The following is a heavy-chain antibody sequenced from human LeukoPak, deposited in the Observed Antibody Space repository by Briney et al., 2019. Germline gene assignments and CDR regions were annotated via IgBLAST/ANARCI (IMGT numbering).Heavy chain of an antibody. J-gene: IGHJ4*02. V-gene: IGHV4-34*01. Sequence: SETLSLTYAVYGGSFSGYYWSWIRQPPGKGLEWIGEINHSGSTNYNPSLKSRVTISVDTSKNQFSLKLSSVTAADTAVYYCARGRGYSSGWGKYWGQGTLVTVSS. D-gene: IGHD6-19*01. CDR2: INHSGST. CDR1: GGSFSGYY. CDR3: ARGRGYSSGWGKY.